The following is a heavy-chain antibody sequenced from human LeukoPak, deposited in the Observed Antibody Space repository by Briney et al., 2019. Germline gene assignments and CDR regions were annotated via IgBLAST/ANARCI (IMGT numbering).Heavy chain of an antibody. V-gene: IGHV4-34*01. J-gene: IGHJ4*02. D-gene: IGHD4-23*01. CDR3: ARLDYGGNPSY. Sequence: PSETLSLTCAVYGGSFSGYYRSWIRQPPGKGLEWIGEINHSGSTNYNPSLKSRVSISVDTSRNQFSLRLRSVTAADTAVYYCARLDYGGNPSYWGQGTLVTVSS. CDR2: INHSGST. CDR1: GGSFSGYY.